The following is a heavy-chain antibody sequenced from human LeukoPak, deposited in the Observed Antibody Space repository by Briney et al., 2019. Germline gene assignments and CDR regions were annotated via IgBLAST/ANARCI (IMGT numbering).Heavy chain of an antibody. CDR2: IYYSGST. CDR1: GGSISSYY. D-gene: IGHD3-10*02. J-gene: IGHJ6*02. Sequence: PSETLSLTCTVSGGSISSYYWSWIRQHPGKGLEWIGYIYYSGSTYYNPSLKSRVTISVDTSKNQFSLKLSSVTAADTAVYYCARDVRGIGGMDVWGQGTTVTVSS. V-gene: IGHV4-59*06. CDR3: ARDVRGIGGMDV.